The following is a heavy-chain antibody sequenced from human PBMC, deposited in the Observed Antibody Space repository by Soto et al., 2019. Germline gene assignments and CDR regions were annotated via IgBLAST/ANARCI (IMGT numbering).Heavy chain of an antibody. CDR3: AKDYAFWSGYGSDS. Sequence: EVQLLESGGGLVQPGGSLRLTCAASGFTFSTYGVNWVRQAPGKGLEWVAGINGSGGRTHYADFVKGRFTISRDNSKNTLYLQMNSLRAEDTAVYYCAKDYAFWSGYGSDSWGQGTLVTVSS. CDR1: GFTFSTYG. V-gene: IGHV3-23*01. J-gene: IGHJ4*02. D-gene: IGHD3-3*01. CDR2: INGSGGRT.